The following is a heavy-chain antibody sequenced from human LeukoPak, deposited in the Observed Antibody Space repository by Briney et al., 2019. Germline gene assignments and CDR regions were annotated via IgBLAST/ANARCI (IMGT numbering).Heavy chain of an antibody. D-gene: IGHD5-12*01. Sequence: GGSLRLSCAASGFTFSSYGMHWVRQAPGKGLEWVAVISYDGSNKYYADSVKGRFTIPRDNSKNTLYLQMNSLRAEDTAVYYCARGSGSSFDYWGQGTLVTVSS. CDR2: ISYDGSNK. V-gene: IGHV3-30*03. CDR3: ARGSGSSFDY. J-gene: IGHJ4*02. CDR1: GFTFSSYG.